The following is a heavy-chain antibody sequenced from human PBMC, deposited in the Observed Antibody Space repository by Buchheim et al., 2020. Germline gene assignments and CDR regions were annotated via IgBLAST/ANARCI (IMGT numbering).Heavy chain of an antibody. J-gene: IGHJ6*02. CDR2: IIPILGIA. Sequence: QVQLVQSGAEVKKPGSSVKVSCKASGGTFSSYAISWVRQAPGQGLEWMGRIIPILGIANYAQKFQGRVTITADKSTSTAYMELSSLRSEDTAVYYCAREGAVVAATQNYYYYYGMDVWGQGTT. V-gene: IGHV1-69*04. CDR3: AREGAVVAATQNYYYYYGMDV. CDR1: GGTFSSYA. D-gene: IGHD2-15*01.